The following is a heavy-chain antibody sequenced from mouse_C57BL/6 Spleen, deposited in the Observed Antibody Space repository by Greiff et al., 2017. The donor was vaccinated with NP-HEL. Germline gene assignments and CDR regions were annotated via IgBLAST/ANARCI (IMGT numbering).Heavy chain of an antibody. CDR2: INPNNGGT. Sequence: EVQLQQSGPELVKPGASVKIPCKASGYTFTDYNMDWVKQSHGKSLEWIGDINPNNGGTICNQKFKGKATLTVDKSSSTAYMELRSLTSEDTAVYYCAREITTEAFAYWGQGTLVTVSA. CDR3: AREITTEAFAY. D-gene: IGHD1-1*01. V-gene: IGHV1-18*01. CDR1: GYTFTDYN. J-gene: IGHJ3*01.